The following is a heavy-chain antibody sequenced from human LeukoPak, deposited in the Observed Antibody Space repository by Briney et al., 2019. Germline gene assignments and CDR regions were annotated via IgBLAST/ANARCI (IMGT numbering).Heavy chain of an antibody. CDR1: GGTFSSYA. Sequence: GASVKVSCKASGGTFSSYAISWVRQAPGQGLEWMGRIIPILGMANYAQKFQGRVTITADKSTSTAYMELSSLRSEDTAVYYCATSIAAAGRRNYGMDVWGQGTTVTVSS. CDR2: IIPILGMA. CDR3: ATSIAAAGRRNYGMDV. D-gene: IGHD6-13*01. V-gene: IGHV1-69*04. J-gene: IGHJ6*02.